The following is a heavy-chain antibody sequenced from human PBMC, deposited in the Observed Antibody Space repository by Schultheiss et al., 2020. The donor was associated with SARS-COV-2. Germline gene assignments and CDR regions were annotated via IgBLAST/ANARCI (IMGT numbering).Heavy chain of an antibody. V-gene: IGHV4-59*01. J-gene: IGHJ4*02. CDR1: GGSFSGYY. Sequence: SETLSLTCAVYGGSFSGYYWSWIRQPPGKGLEWIGYIYYSGSTNYNPSLKSRVTMSVDTSKNQFSLKLSSVTAADTAVYYCARVGRRDTAMVYFDYWGQGTLVTVSS. D-gene: IGHD5-18*01. CDR3: ARVGRRDTAMVYFDY. CDR2: IYYSGST.